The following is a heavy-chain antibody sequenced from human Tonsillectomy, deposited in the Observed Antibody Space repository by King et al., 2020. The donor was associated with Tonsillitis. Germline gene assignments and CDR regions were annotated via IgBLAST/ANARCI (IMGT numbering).Heavy chain of an antibody. CDR2: LNSDGTST. J-gene: IGHJ2*01. CDR3: ARGYYYDSTGYFRYWYFAL. D-gene: IGHD3-22*01. V-gene: IGHV3-74*01. CDR1: GFTFSNYW. Sequence: VQLVESGGGLVQPGGSLRLSCAASGFTFSNYWMHWVRQAPGKGLVWVSRLNSDGTSTSYADSVKGRFTISRDNAENTLYLRMNSLRAEDTVVYYCARGYYYDSTGYFRYWYFALWGRGTLVTVSS.